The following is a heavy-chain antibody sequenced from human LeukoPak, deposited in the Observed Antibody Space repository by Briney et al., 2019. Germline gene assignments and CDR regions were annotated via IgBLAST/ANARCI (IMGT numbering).Heavy chain of an antibody. D-gene: IGHD6-13*01. Sequence: SVKVSCKASGGTFSSYAISWVRQAPGQGLEWMGGIIPIFGTANYAQKFQGRVTITADESTSTAYMELSSLRSEDTAVYYCARDRPLVLGLGAAGTGYFDYWGQGTLVTVSS. V-gene: IGHV1-69*13. CDR2: IIPIFGTA. CDR3: ARDRPLVLGLGAAGTGYFDY. J-gene: IGHJ4*02. CDR1: GGTFSSYA.